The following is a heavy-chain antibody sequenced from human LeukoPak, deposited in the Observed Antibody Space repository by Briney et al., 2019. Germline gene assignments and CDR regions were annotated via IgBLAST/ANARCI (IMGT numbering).Heavy chain of an antibody. CDR1: GGSFSGYY. CDR3: ARGGESYSSSWLRGLLGLHY. CDR2: INHSGST. Sequence: SETLSLTCAVYGGSFSGYYWSWIRQPPGKGLEWIGEINHSGSTNYNPSLKSRVTISVDTSKNQFSLKLSSVTAADTAVYYCARGGESYSSSWLRGLLGLHYWGQGTLVTVSS. D-gene: IGHD6-13*01. V-gene: IGHV4-34*01. J-gene: IGHJ4*02.